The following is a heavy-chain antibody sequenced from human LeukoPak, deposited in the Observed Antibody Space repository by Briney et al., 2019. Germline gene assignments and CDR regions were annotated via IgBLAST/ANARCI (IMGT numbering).Heavy chain of an antibody. D-gene: IGHD6-6*01. Sequence: SETLSLTCAVSGYSISSGYYWGWIRQPPGKGLEWIGSIYHSGSTYYNPSLKSRVTISVDTSKNQFSLKPSSVTAADTAVYYCARLPYSSSSDYWGQGTLVTVSS. J-gene: IGHJ4*02. CDR1: GYSISSGYY. V-gene: IGHV4-38-2*01. CDR3: ARLPYSSSSDY. CDR2: IYHSGST.